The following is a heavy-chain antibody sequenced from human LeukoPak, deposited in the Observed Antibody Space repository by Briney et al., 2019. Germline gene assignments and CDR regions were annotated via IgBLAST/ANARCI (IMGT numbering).Heavy chain of an antibody. Sequence: GGSLRLSCAASGFTFSSYWMSWVRQAPGKGLEWVANIKQDGSEKYYVDSVRGRFTISRDNAKNSLYLQMNSLRAEDTAVYYCARDFLNDPGFGEFDYWGQGTLVTVSS. J-gene: IGHJ4*02. D-gene: IGHD3-10*01. V-gene: IGHV3-7*01. CDR3: ARDFLNDPGFGEFDY. CDR2: IKQDGSEK. CDR1: GFTFSSYW.